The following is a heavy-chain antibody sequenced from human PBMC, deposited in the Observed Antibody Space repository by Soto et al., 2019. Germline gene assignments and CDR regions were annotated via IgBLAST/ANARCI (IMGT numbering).Heavy chain of an antibody. V-gene: IGHV3-48*01. J-gene: IGHJ3*02. D-gene: IGHD2-2*01. CDR1: GFTFSSYS. CDR3: ARYCSSTSCYAFDI. CDR2: ISSSSSTI. Sequence: GGSLRLSCAASGFTFSSYSMNWVRQAPGKGLEWVSYISSSSSTIYYADSVKGRFTISRDNAKNSLYLQMNSLRAEDTAVYYCARYCSSTSCYAFDIWGQGTMVPVSS.